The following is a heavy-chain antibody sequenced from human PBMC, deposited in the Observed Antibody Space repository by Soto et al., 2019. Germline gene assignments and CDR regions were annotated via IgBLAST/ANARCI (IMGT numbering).Heavy chain of an antibody. CDR2: IYSGGTT. Sequence: ELQLVESGGGLVQPGGSLRLSCIASGFSVSSSSMSWVRQGPGKGLEWGSIIYSGGTTYYAASVKGRFTISRDSSKKTLYALLNSLRSEETAVYYCARLVKYVSYSDYFDYWGDGILVTDSS. J-gene: IGHJ4*01. CDR3: ARLVKYVSYSDYFDY. D-gene: IGHD2-21*01. V-gene: IGHV3-66*04. CDR1: GFSVSSSS.